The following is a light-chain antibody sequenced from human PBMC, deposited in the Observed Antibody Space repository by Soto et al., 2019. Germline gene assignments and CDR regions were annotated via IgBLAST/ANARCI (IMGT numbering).Light chain of an antibody. CDR3: QSYDSSLSGSVV. CDR1: SSNIGAGYD. CDR2: GNS. Sequence: QSVLTQPPSVSGAPGQRVTISCTGSSSNIGAGYDVHWYQQLPGTAPKLLIYGNSNRPSGVPDRFSGSKSGTSASLAITGLRAEVEADYYSQSYDSSLSGSVVFGGGTNLTVL. J-gene: IGLJ2*01. V-gene: IGLV1-40*01.